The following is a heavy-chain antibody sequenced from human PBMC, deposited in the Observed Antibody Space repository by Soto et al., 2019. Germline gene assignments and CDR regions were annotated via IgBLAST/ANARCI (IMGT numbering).Heavy chain of an antibody. Sequence: EVQVLESGGDLVQPGGSLRLSCAASGFTFGMYSMSWVRQAPGKGLEWVSGISGSGESTYYADSVKGRFTISRDNSKNTLYLQMYSLRAEDTAVYSCARQSSYDSEHYHYWFDPWGRGILVTVSS. J-gene: IGHJ5*02. D-gene: IGHD3-22*01. CDR2: ISGSGEST. V-gene: IGHV3-23*01. CDR1: GFTFGMYS. CDR3: ARQSSYDSEHYHYWFDP.